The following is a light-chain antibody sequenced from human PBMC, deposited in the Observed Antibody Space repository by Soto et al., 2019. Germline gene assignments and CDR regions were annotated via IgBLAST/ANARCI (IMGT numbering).Light chain of an antibody. J-gene: IGKJ2*01. CDR1: QSLLHSDGKAY. CDR2: EGS. CDR3: MQSLLLYT. V-gene: IGKV2D-29*01. Sequence: DIVMTQTPLSLSVTPGQPASISCKSSQSLLHSDGKAYLYWYLQKSGQPPQLLMYEGSNRFSGVPDTFSGCGAGTDFRLKISRVEAEDVGVYYCMQSLLLYTFGQGPKLEIK.